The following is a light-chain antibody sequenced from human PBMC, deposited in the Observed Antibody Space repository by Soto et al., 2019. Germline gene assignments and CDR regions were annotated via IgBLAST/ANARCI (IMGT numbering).Light chain of an antibody. CDR2: DAS. Sequence: DIQMTQSPSTLSAFVGDRVTITCRASQSVNSWLAWYQQRPGKAPKLLIYDASTLESGVPSRFSGSGSGTEFTLTISSLQPDDFATYYCLQYNSYHTFGGGTKVDIK. V-gene: IGKV1-5*01. CDR3: LQYNSYHT. J-gene: IGKJ4*01. CDR1: QSVNSW.